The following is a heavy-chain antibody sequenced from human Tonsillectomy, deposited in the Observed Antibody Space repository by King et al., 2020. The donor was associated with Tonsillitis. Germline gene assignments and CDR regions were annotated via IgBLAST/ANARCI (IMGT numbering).Heavy chain of an antibody. CDR3: AKDNWGSLESSFDY. CDR2: ISYDGSTE. D-gene: IGHD7-27*01. J-gene: IGHJ4*02. V-gene: IGHV3-30*18. CDR1: GFTFSSSG. Sequence: QLVQSGGGVVQPGRSLRLSCAASGFTFSSSGMHWVRQAPGKGLEWVAIISYDGSTEHYADSVKGRFTISRDNSKNTLYLQMNSLRAEDTAIYFCAKDNWGSLESSFDYWGQGTVVTVSS.